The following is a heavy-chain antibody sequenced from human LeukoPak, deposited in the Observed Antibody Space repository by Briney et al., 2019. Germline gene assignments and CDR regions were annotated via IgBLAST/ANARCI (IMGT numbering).Heavy chain of an antibody. CDR3: ARAFSGSYPVDY. CDR2: ISYDGSNK. Sequence: PGGSLRLSCAASGFTFSSYAVHWVRQAPGKGLEWVAVISYDGSNKYYADSVKGRFTISRDNSKNTLYLQMNSLRAEDTAVYYCARAFSGSYPVDYWGQGTLVIVSS. J-gene: IGHJ4*02. V-gene: IGHV3-30*04. D-gene: IGHD1-26*01. CDR1: GFTFSSYA.